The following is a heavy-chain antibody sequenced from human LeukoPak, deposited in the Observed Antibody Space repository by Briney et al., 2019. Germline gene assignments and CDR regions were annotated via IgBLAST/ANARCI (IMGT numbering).Heavy chain of an antibody. D-gene: IGHD6-19*01. CDR3: VKGGEQWLKWFDY. Sequence: PGRSLRLSCAASGFTFDDYVMHWVRQAPGEGLEWVSGIHWNNENIDYADSVKGRFTISRDNAKNSLYLQMTSLRPEDTALYYCVKGGEQWLKWFDYWGQGTLVTASS. V-gene: IGHV3-9*01. J-gene: IGHJ4*02. CDR2: IHWNNENI. CDR1: GFTFDDYV.